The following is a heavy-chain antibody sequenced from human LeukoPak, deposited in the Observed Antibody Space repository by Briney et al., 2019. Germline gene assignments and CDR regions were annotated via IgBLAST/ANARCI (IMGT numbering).Heavy chain of an antibody. Sequence: PSETLSLTCTVSDGSFRSYSWNWIRQPPGRGLEWIGYIYYSGSTIYNPSLRSRVTISIDTSKNQFSLKLTSVTAADTAVYYCARLKARDAFDIWGQGTMVTVSS. V-gene: IGHV4-59*08. J-gene: IGHJ3*02. CDR3: ARLKARDAFDI. CDR1: DGSFRSYS. CDR2: IYYSGST.